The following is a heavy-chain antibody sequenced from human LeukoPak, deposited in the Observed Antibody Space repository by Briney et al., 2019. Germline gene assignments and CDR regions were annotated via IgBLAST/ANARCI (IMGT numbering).Heavy chain of an antibody. CDR3: ARVDSSGWGYYYYYGMDV. V-gene: IGHV3-7*01. CDR2: IKQDGSEK. CDR1: GFTFSSYA. D-gene: IGHD6-19*01. J-gene: IGHJ6*02. Sequence: GGSLRLSCAASGFTFSSYAMSWVRQAPGKGLEWVANIKQDGSEKYYVDSVKGRFTISRDNAKNSLYLQMNSLRAEDTAVYYCARVDSSGWGYYYYYGMDVWGQGTTVTVSS.